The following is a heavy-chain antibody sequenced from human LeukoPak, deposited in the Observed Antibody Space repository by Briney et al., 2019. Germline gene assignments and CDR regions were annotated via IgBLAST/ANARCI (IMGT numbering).Heavy chain of an antibody. CDR2: ISGSGGST. D-gene: IGHD6-13*01. J-gene: IGHJ4*02. Sequence: GGSLRLSCAASGFTFSSYAMTWVRQAPGKGLEWVSAISGSGGSTYYADSVKGRFTISRDNSKNTLYLQMNSLRAEDTAVYYCARDRYSSSWFDYWGQGTLVTVSS. V-gene: IGHV3-23*01. CDR1: GFTFSSYA. CDR3: ARDRYSSSWFDY.